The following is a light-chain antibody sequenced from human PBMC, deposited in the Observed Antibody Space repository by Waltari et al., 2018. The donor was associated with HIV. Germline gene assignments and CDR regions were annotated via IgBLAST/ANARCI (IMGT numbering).Light chain of an antibody. CDR1: SGSIASNY. Sequence: NFMLTQPHSVSESPGKTVTISCTRSSGSIASNYVQWYQQGPGRAPTPVSYDDNQRPSGVPERFSGSIDTCTNSATLSVSGLKTEDEADYYCQSYDSSNVVFGGGTKLTVL. CDR2: DDN. J-gene: IGLJ2*01. CDR3: QSYDSSNVV. V-gene: IGLV6-57*03.